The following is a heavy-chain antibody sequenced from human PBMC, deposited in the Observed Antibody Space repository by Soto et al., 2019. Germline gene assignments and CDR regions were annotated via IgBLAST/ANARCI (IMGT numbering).Heavy chain of an antibody. CDR1: GGSVNSGNYY. D-gene: IGHD1-1*01. Sequence: QVQLQQWGAGLLKPSETLSLTCDVFGGSVNSGNYYWSWIRQPPGKGLEWIGEMSHSGGTHFNPSLKSRVTISVDTSKIQFSLKLSSVTAADTALYYCARVERGTATTVVDAFDIWGPWTMVTVSS. CDR3: ARVERGTATTVVDAFDI. V-gene: IGHV4-34*01. CDR2: MSHSGGT. J-gene: IGHJ3*02.